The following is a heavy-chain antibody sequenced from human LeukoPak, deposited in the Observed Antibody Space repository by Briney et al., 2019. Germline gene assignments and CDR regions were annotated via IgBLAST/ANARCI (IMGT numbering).Heavy chain of an antibody. V-gene: IGHV3-9*01. CDR3: AKGATYSSGWYDY. Sequence: PGGSLRLSCAASGFTFSNYGMHWVRQAPGKGLEWVSGISWNSGSIGYADSVKGRFTISRDNAKNSLYLQMNSLRAEDTALYYCAKGATYSSGWYDYWGQGTLVTVSS. CDR1: GFTFSNYG. J-gene: IGHJ4*02. CDR2: ISWNSGSI. D-gene: IGHD6-19*01.